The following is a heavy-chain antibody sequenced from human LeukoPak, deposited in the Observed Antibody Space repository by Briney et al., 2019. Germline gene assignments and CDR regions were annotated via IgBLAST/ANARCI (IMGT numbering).Heavy chain of an antibody. Sequence: ASVKVSCKASGGTFSSYAISWVRQAPGQGLEWMGGIIPIFGTANYAQKFQGRVTITTDESTSTAYMELSSLRSVDTAVYYCARGAVPGVVPAAMVLDLHYWGQGTLVTVSS. D-gene: IGHD2-2*01. CDR2: IIPIFGTA. J-gene: IGHJ4*02. CDR1: GGTFSSYA. V-gene: IGHV1-69*05. CDR3: ARGAVPGVVPAAMVLDLHY.